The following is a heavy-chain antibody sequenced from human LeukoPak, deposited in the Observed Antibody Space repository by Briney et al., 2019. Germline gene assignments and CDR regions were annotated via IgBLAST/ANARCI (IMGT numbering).Heavy chain of an antibody. V-gene: IGHV4-4*02. J-gene: IGHJ4*02. CDR1: GGSIYSSNW. CDR2: VSQSGRT. CDR3: ASHMAVAGTRGFDY. D-gene: IGHD6-19*01. Sequence: SETLSLTCALSGGSIYSSNWWSWVRHPPGKGLEWIGEVSQSGRTNYNPSLKSRVTISVGKSKNQFSLNLSSATAADTAVYYCASHMAVAGTRGFDYWGQGTLVTVSS.